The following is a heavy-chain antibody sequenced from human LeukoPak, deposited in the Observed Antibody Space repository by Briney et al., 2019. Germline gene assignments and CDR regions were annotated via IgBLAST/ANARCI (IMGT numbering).Heavy chain of an antibody. CDR3: ARLINDYGDLNYFDY. V-gene: IGHV4-38-2*01. D-gene: IGHD4-17*01. Sequence: SETLSLTCAVSSYSISSGYYWGWIRQPPGKGLEWIASIYHSGKPHYNPSLKSRVTLSVDTSKNQFSLKLSSVTAADTAVYYCARLINDYGDLNYFDYWGQGTLVTVSS. CDR1: SYSISSGYY. CDR2: IYHSGKP. J-gene: IGHJ4*02.